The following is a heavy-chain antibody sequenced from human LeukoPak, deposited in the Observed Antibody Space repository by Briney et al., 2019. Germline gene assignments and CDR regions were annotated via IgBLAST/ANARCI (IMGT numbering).Heavy chain of an antibody. CDR3: ARDDYRGVTNFDP. V-gene: IGHV4-59*01. CDR1: GGSISSYY. J-gene: IGHJ5*02. CDR2: ISYTGST. Sequence: SETLSLTCTVSGGSISSYYWSWIRHPPGKGLEWIGYISYTGSTNYNPALKSRVTISVDTSKNQFSLQLTSVTAADTAVYYCARDDYRGVTNFDPWGQGTLVTVSS. D-gene: IGHD3-10*01.